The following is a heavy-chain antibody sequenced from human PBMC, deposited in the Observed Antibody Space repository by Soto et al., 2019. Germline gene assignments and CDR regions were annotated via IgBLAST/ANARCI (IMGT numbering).Heavy chain of an antibody. V-gene: IGHV4-31*02. CDR1: GDSLSRGVHY. CDR3: ARVDHRGYFAILTDY. Sequence: SETRSLTWTVSGDSLSRGVHYWIWIRQHPGKGLEWIGHIYDSVNTYYSPSLRSRVTISADMSKNQFSLNLRSVTAADTAVYYCARVDHRGYFAILTDYWGQGTLVTVSS. CDR2: IYDSVNT. J-gene: IGHJ4*02. D-gene: IGHD3-9*01.